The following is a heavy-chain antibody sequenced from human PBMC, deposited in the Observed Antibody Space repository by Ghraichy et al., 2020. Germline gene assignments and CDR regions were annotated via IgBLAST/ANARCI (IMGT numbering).Heavy chain of an antibody. V-gene: IGHV4-34*01. CDR2: INHSGST. D-gene: IGHD2-2*02. CDR3: ARGRLGYQLLYHWDHWFDP. J-gene: IGHJ5*02. Sequence: SETLSLTCAVYGGSFSGYYWSWIRQPPGKGLEWIGEINHSGSTNYNPSLKSRVTISVDTSKNQFSLKLSSVTAADTAVYYCARGRLGYQLLYHWDHWFDPWGKGTLVSVSS. CDR1: GGSFSGYY.